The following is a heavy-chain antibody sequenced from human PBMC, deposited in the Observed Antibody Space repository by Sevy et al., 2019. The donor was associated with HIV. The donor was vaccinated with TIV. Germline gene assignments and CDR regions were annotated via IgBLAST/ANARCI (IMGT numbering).Heavy chain of an antibody. J-gene: IGHJ4*01. CDR1: GFTFSSYD. CDR2: IGNAGDT. CDR3: ARERRSSGLDY. D-gene: IGHD3-10*01. Sequence: GGSLRLSCAASGFTFSSYDMHWVRQATGKGLEWVSAIGNAGDTYYPGSVKGRFTISRENAKNSLYLQMNSLRVGDTAVYYCARERRSSGLDYWGQGTLVTVSS. V-gene: IGHV3-13*01.